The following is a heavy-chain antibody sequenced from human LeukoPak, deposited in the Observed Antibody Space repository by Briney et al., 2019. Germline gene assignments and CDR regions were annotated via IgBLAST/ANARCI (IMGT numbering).Heavy chain of an antibody. J-gene: IGHJ4*02. CDR2: ISTSSSYK. CDR1: GFTFSSHS. D-gene: IGHD4-11*01. V-gene: IGHV3-21*01. Sequence: GGSLRLSCAASGFTFSSHSMNWVRQAPGKGLEWVSTISTSSSYKYYADSVKGRFTISRDNAKNSLYLQMNSLRAEDTAVYYCARDLEDYNNYGEMAIWGQGTLVTVAS. CDR3: ARDLEDYNNYGEMAI.